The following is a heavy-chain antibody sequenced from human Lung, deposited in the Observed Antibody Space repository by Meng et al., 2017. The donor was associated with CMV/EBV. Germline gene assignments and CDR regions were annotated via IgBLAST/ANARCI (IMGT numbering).Heavy chain of an antibody. D-gene: IGHD1-26*01. J-gene: IGHJ4*02. V-gene: IGHV3-33*03. Sequence: SXKISXAASGFSISDNGMHWVRQAPGKGLEWLAVTFYDGFNKYYAESVRGRFTISRDNSENTIQLQMNNLRVEDTAVYYCSKGAGSVGSIRVDSWGQGTLVTVSS. CDR3: SKGAGSVGSIRVDS. CDR1: GFSISDNG. CDR2: TFYDGFNK.